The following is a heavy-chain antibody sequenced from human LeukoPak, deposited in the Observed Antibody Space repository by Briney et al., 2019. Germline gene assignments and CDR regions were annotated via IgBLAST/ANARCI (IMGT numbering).Heavy chain of an antibody. CDR1: GFTFRRFA. V-gene: IGHV3-23*01. Sequence: GGSLRLSCAASGFTFRRFAMSWVRQTPGKGLEWVLGISGSGGSTYYADSVKGRFTIFRDNSKNTLYLQMNSLRVDDTAVYYCAKDRERYGSGSYYSFYFDYWGQGTLVTVSS. D-gene: IGHD3-10*01. CDR2: ISGSGGST. J-gene: IGHJ4*02. CDR3: AKDRERYGSGSYYSFYFDY.